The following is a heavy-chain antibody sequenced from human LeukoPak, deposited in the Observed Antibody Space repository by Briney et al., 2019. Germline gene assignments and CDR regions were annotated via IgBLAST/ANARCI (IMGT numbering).Heavy chain of an antibody. D-gene: IGHD4-17*01. J-gene: IGHJ3*02. CDR2: INPNSGGT. CDR1: GYTFTGYY. V-gene: IGHV1-2*02. CDR3: ARVLYGDSYDAFDI. Sequence: GASVKVSCKASGYTFTGYYMHWVRQAPGQGVEWMGWINPNSGGTNYALKFQGRVTMTRDTSISTAYMELGSLRSDDTAVYYCARVLYGDSYDAFDIWGQGTMVTVSS.